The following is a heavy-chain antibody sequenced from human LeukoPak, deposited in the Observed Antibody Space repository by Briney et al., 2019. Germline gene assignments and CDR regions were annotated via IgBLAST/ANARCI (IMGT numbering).Heavy chain of an antibody. Sequence: PSETLSLTCTVSVGSITSYYWSWIRLPPGKGLEWIAYIYYTGSTNYNPSLKSRVTISVDTSKNQVSLNLSSVTAADTAVYYCAKSLWGSDAFDIWGQGTMVTVSS. CDR1: VGSITSYY. D-gene: IGHD7-27*01. J-gene: IGHJ3*02. CDR3: AKSLWGSDAFDI. CDR2: IYYTGST. V-gene: IGHV4-59*08.